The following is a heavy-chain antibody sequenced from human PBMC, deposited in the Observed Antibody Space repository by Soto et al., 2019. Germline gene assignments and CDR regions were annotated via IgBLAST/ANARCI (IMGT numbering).Heavy chain of an antibody. CDR1: GFTFSSYW. Sequence: GGSLRLSCAASGFTFSSYWMSWVRQAPGKGLEWVANIKQDGSEKYYVDSVKGRFTISRDNAKNSLYLQMNSLRAEDAAVYSCARGALGVRSPFDYWGQGTLVTVSS. CDR2: IKQDGSEK. CDR3: ARGALGVRSPFDY. J-gene: IGHJ4*02. V-gene: IGHV3-7*01.